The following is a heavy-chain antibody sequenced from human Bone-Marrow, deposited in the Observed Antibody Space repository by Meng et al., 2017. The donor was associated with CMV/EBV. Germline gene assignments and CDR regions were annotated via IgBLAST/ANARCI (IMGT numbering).Heavy chain of an antibody. D-gene: IGHD1-14*01. J-gene: IGHJ6*02. Sequence: ASVKVSCKASGYTFTDYYMHWVRQAPGQGLEWMGWISPNSGGTNYAQKFEGRVTMTRDTSISTTYMELSRLRSDDTAVYYCARVFRGYYGMDVWGQGTTVTVPS. CDR3: ARVFRGYYGMDV. CDR2: ISPNSGGT. CDR1: GYTFTDYY. V-gene: IGHV1-2*02.